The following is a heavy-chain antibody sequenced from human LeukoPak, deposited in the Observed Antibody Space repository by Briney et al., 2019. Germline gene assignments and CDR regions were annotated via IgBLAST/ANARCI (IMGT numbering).Heavy chain of an antibody. CDR2: ISGSGGST. D-gene: IGHD3-3*01. Sequence: PGGSLRLSCAASGFTFTNYAMSWVRQAPGKGLEWVSAISGSGGSTYYADSVKGRFTISRDNSKNTLYLQMNSLRAEDTAVYYCAKDASEYDFWSGHDYWGQGTLVTVSS. V-gene: IGHV3-23*01. CDR1: GFTFTNYA. CDR3: AKDASEYDFWSGHDY. J-gene: IGHJ4*02.